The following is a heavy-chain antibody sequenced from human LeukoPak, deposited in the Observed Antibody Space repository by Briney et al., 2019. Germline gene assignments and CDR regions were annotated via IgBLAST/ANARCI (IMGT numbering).Heavy chain of an antibody. V-gene: IGHV3-43*01. J-gene: IGHJ4*02. D-gene: IGHD6-13*01. CDR2: ISWDGGST. CDR3: AKDSGPYSSSWPYYFDY. CDR1: GFTFDDYT. Sequence: GGSLRLSCAASGFTFDDYTIHWVRQAPGKGLEWVSLISWDGGSTYYADSVKGRFTISRDNSKNSLYLQMNSLRTEDTALYYCAKDSGPYSSSWPYYFDYWGQGTLVTVSS.